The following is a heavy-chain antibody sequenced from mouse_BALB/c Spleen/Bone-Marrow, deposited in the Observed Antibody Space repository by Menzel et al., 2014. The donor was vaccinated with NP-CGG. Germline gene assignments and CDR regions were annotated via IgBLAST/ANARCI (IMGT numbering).Heavy chain of an antibody. CDR3: ARYDYGVYFDY. Sequence: EVKLQESGAELVKPGASVKLSCTASGFNIKDTYMHWVKQRPEQGLEWIGRIDPANGNTKYDSKFQGKATITADTSSNTAYLQLSSLTSEDTAVYYCARYDYGVYFDYWGQGTTLTVSS. CDR1: GFNIKDTY. CDR2: IDPANGNT. J-gene: IGHJ2*01. D-gene: IGHD2-4*01. V-gene: IGHV14-3*02.